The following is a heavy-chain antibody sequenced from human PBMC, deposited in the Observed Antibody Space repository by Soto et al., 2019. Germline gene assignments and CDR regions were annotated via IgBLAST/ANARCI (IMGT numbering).Heavy chain of an antibody. J-gene: IGHJ5*02. V-gene: IGHV1-69*13. CDR3: ARGSPPDWDPSNWFDP. CDR1: GGTFSSYA. Sequence: GASVKVSCKASGGTFSSYAISWVRQAPGQGLEWMGGIIPIFGTANYAQKFQGRVTITADESTSTAYMELSSLRSEDTAAYYCARGSPPDWDPSNWFDPWGQGTLVTVSS. D-gene: IGHD3-9*01. CDR2: IIPIFGTA.